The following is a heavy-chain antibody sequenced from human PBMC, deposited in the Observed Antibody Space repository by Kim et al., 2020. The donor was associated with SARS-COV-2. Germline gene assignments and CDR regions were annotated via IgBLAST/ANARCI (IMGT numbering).Heavy chain of an antibody. CDR3: ARGLGTAMVDYYYYYGMDV. J-gene: IGHJ6*02. Sequence: ASVKVSCKASGYTFTSYAMNWVRQAPGQGLEWMGWINTNTGNPTYAQGFTGRFVFSLDTSVSTAYLQISSLKAEDTAVYYCARGLGTAMVDYYYYYGMDVWGQGTTVTVSS. CDR1: GYTFTSYA. V-gene: IGHV7-4-1*02. D-gene: IGHD5-18*01. CDR2: INTNTGNP.